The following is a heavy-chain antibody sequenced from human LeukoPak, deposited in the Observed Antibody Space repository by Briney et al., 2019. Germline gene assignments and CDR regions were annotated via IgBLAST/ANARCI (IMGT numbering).Heavy chain of an antibody. Sequence: PGGSLRLSCAASGFTFSDYYMSWLRQAPGKGLEWVSYISSSGSTIYYADSVKGRFTISRDNAKNSLYLQMNSLRAEDTAVYYCARDRRDSGTNYFDYWGQGTLVTVSS. CDR3: ARDRRDSGTNYFDY. J-gene: IGHJ4*02. CDR2: ISSSGSTI. CDR1: GFTFSDYY. D-gene: IGHD1-26*01. V-gene: IGHV3-11*01.